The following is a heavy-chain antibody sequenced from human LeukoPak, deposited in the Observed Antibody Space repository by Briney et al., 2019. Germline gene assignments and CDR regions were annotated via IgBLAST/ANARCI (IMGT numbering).Heavy chain of an antibody. V-gene: IGHV1-18*04. Sequence: ASLKDSCKDAFYTFTCYGRSWVRQAPGQGLDWMGWISTYNGHTNYAHQGRVTVTTDTSTSTAYMELRSLRSDDTAVYYCVRDIGYSNYWFDSWGQGTLVTVSS. CDR2: ISTYNGHT. CDR3: VRDIGYSNYWFDS. D-gene: IGHD4-11*01. J-gene: IGHJ5*01. CDR1: FYTFTCYG.